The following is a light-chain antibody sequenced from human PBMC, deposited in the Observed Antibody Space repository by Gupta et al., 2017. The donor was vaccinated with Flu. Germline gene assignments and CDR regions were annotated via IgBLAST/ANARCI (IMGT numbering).Light chain of an antibody. CDR1: SSDVGGYNY. V-gene: IGLV2-11*01. J-gene: IGLJ3*02. CDR2: DVT. Sequence: QSALTQPRSVSGSPGQSVTISCTGTSSDVGGYNYVSWYQQHPGKAPKLMIYDVTKRPSGVPDRFSGSKSGNTASLTISGLQAEDEADYYCCSYAGTYTGVFGGGTMLTVI. CDR3: CSYAGTYTGV.